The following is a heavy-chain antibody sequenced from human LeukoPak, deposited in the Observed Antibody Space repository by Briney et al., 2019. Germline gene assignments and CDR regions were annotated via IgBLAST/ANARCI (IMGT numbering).Heavy chain of an antibody. J-gene: IGHJ4*02. CDR1: GYTFTSYA. Sequence: ASVKVSCKASGYTFTSYAMHWVRQAPGQRLEWMGWINAGNGNTKYSQKFQGRVTITGDTSASTAYMELSSLRSEDTAVYYCAREPVAGVADYWGQGTLVTVSS. CDR2: INAGNGNT. CDR3: AREPVAGVADY. D-gene: IGHD6-19*01. V-gene: IGHV1-3*01.